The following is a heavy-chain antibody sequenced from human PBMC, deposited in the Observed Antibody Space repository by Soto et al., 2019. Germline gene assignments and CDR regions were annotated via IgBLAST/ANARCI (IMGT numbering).Heavy chain of an antibody. CDR3: AKAGGSASYYTQQDYYFDY. V-gene: IGHV3-23*01. CDR1: DFTFSSYA. Sequence: GGSLRLACAVSDFTFSSYAMCWVRLAPGKGMEWVSAITGSGGSTYYADSVKGRFTISRDYSKNTLSLQVNSLRAEDTAIYYCAKAGGSASYYTQQDYYFDYMGQRT. J-gene: IGHJ4*02. D-gene: IGHD3-10*01. CDR2: ITGSGGST.